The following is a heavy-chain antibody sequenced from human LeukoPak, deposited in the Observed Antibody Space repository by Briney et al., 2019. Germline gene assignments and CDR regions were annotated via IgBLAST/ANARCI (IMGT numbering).Heavy chain of an antibody. CDR1: GFSFSSYW. V-gene: IGHV3-7*01. J-gene: IGHJ5*02. CDR3: ARDSNYFWFDH. D-gene: IGHD4-11*01. CDR2: IKQDGSEK. Sequence: GGSLRLSCAASGFSFSSYWMSWVRQAPGKGLEWVANIKQDGSEKSYVDSVKGRFTISRDNAMHSLYLQMNSLRAEDTAVYYCARDSNYFWFDHWGQGILVTASS.